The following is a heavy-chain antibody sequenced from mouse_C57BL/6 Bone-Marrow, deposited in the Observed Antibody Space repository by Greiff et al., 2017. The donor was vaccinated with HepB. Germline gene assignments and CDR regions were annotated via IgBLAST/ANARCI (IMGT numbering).Heavy chain of an antibody. J-gene: IGHJ3*01. Sequence: QVQLQQPGAELVKPGASVKVSCKASGYTFTSYWMHWVKQRPGQGLEWIGRIHPSDSDTNYNQKFKGKATLTVDKSSSTAYIQLSSLTSEDSAVYYCAIRGSYYSNPFAYWGQGTLVTVSA. CDR2: IHPSDSDT. CDR3: AIRGSYYSNPFAY. V-gene: IGHV1-74*01. D-gene: IGHD2-5*01. CDR1: GYTFTSYW.